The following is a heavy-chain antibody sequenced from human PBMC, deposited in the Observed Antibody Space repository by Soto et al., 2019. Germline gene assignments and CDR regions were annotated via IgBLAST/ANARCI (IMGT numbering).Heavy chain of an antibody. CDR1: GFTFSSYS. J-gene: IGHJ4*02. D-gene: IGHD4-17*01. Sequence: GGSLRLSCAASGFTFSSYSMNWVRQAPGKGLEWVSSISSSSSYIYYADSVKGRFTISRDNAKNSLYLQMNSLRAEDTAVYYCARDSKGVGGAVTPSSFYWGQGTLVTVSS. CDR2: ISSSSSYI. V-gene: IGHV3-21*01. CDR3: ARDSKGVGGAVTPSSFY.